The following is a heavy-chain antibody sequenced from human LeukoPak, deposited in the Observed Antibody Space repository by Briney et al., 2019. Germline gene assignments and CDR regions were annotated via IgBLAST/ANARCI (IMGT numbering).Heavy chain of an antibody. Sequence: SETLSLTCTVSGGSISSYYWSWIRQPPGKGLEWIGYIYYSGSTNYNPSLKSRVTISLDTSKNQFSLKLSSVTAADTAVYYCARGGRRAARPGYMDVWGKGTTVTVSS. CDR1: GGSISSYY. V-gene: IGHV4-59*12. CDR2: IYYSGST. J-gene: IGHJ6*03. D-gene: IGHD6-6*01. CDR3: ARGGRRAARPGYMDV.